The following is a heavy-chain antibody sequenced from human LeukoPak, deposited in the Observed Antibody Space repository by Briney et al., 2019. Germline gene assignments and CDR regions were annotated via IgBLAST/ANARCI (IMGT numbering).Heavy chain of an antibody. J-gene: IGHJ5*02. V-gene: IGHV4-59*01. CDR3: ASSGYYSYWFDP. CDR2: IYYSGST. Sequence: SETLSLTCTVSGGSISSYYWSWIRQPPGKGLEWIGYIYYSGSTNYNPSLKSRVTISVDTSKNQFSLRLSSVTAADTAVYYCASSGYYSYWFDPWGQGTLVTVSS. D-gene: IGHD3-22*01. CDR1: GGSISSYY.